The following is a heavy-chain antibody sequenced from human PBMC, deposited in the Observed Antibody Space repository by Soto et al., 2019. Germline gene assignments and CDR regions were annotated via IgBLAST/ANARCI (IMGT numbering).Heavy chain of an antibody. CDR3: VHSRFGGDCLQSYPSHYYYGMDV. Sequence: SGPTLVNPTQTLTLTCTFSGFSLSTSGVGVGWIRQPPGKALEWLALIYWDNVKRYSPSLQSRLTITKDTSKNQVVLTMSNMDPVDTATYYCVHSRFGGDCLQSYPSHYYYGMDVWGQGTTVTVSS. D-gene: IGHD2-21*02. V-gene: IGHV2-5*02. J-gene: IGHJ6*02. CDR2: IYWDNVK. CDR1: GFSLSTSGVG.